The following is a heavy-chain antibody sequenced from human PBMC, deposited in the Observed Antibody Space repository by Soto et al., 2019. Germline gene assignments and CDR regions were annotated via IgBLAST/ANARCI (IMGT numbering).Heavy chain of an antibody. CDR2: ISGSGGST. CDR3: AKSAYYDFWSCYYFDY. D-gene: IGHD3-3*01. Sequence: PGGSLRLSCAASGFTFSSYAMSWVRQAPGKGLEWVSAISGSGGSTYYADSVKGRFTISRDNSKNTLYLQMNSLRAEDTAVYYCAKSAYYDFWSCYYFDYWGQGTLVTVSS. J-gene: IGHJ4*02. V-gene: IGHV3-23*01. CDR1: GFTFSSYA.